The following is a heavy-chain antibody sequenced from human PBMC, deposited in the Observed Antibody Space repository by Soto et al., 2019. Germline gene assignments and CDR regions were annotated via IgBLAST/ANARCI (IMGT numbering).Heavy chain of an antibody. Sequence: SVKVSCKAAGYTFIGYYMHWVRQAPGQGLEWMGGIIPIFGTADYAQKFQGRVTITADESTSTAYMELSSLRSEDTAVYYCARSLTGTYYYYGMDVWGQGTTVTVSS. CDR1: GYTFIGYY. V-gene: IGHV1-69*13. CDR2: IIPIFGTA. J-gene: IGHJ6*02. D-gene: IGHD1-20*01. CDR3: ARSLTGTYYYYGMDV.